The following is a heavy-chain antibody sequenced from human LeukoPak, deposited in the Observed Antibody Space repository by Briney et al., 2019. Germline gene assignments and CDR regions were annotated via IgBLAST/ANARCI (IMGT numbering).Heavy chain of an antibody. Sequence: SETLSLTCTVSGGSISNYYWSWIWQSPGKGLEWIGYIYYSGSTNYNPSLKSRVTISVDTSKNQFSLKLSSVTAADTAVYYCAGRSYYYGMDVWGQGTTVTVSS. CDR1: GGSISNYY. CDR3: AGRSYYYGMDV. V-gene: IGHV4-59*12. CDR2: IYYSGST. J-gene: IGHJ6*02.